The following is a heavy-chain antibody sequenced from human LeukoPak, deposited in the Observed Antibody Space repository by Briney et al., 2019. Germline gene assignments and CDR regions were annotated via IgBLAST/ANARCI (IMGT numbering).Heavy chain of an antibody. CDR3: AKDQSWIVGATGYFDY. Sequence: PGGSLRLSCAASGFTFSSYAMSWVRQAPGKGLEWVSAISGSGGSTYYADSVKGRITISRDNSKNTLYLQMNSLRAEDTAVYYCAKDQSWIVGATGYFDYWGQGTLVTVSS. CDR2: ISGSGGST. J-gene: IGHJ4*02. CDR1: GFTFSSYA. D-gene: IGHD1-26*01. V-gene: IGHV3-23*01.